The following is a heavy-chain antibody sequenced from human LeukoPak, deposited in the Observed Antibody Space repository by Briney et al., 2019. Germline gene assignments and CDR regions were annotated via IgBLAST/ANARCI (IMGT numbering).Heavy chain of an antibody. D-gene: IGHD2-15*01. V-gene: IGHV4-34*01. CDR3: ASSGALYCSGGSCYRGPHDY. CDR2: INHSGST. J-gene: IGHJ4*02. Sequence: PSETLSLTCAVYGGSFSGYYWSWIRQPPGKGLEWIGEINHSGSTNYNPSLKSRVTISVDTSKNQFSLKLSSVTAADTAVYYCASSGALYCSGGSCYRGPHDYWGQRTLVTVSS. CDR1: GGSFSGYY.